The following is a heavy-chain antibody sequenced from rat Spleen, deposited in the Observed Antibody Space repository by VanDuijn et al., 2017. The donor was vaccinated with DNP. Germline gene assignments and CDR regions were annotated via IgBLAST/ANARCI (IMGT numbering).Heavy chain of an antibody. Sequence: EVQLVESGGGLVQPGRSLKLSCAASGFTFSDYNMAWVRQAPKKGLEWVATISYDGSSTYYRDSVKGRFTASRDNARTTLYLQMNSLRSEDMATYYCVRWNSGHFDYWGQGVMVPVSS. V-gene: IGHV5-7*01. CDR2: ISYDGSST. CDR1: GFTFSDYN. J-gene: IGHJ2*01. CDR3: VRWNSGHFDY. D-gene: IGHD4-3*01.